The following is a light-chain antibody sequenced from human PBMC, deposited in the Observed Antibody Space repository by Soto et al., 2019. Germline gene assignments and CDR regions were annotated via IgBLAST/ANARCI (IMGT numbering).Light chain of an antibody. J-gene: IGKJ5*01. Sequence: DIVMTQSPLSLPVTPGEPASISCRSSQSLLHSNGYNYLDWYLQKPGQSPQLLIYLCSNRASGVPDRFSGSGSGTDFTLKISRVEAEDVGVYYCMQDLQTSLITFCQGTRLEIK. V-gene: IGKV2-28*01. CDR3: MQDLQTSLIT. CDR1: QSLLHSNGYNY. CDR2: LCS.